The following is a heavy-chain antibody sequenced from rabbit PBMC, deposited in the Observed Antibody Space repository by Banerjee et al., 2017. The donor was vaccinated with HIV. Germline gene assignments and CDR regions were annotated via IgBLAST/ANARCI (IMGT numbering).Heavy chain of an antibody. CDR2: IWTGSTDST. J-gene: IGHJ6*01. CDR3: ARGDDSSGWGLYF. D-gene: IGHD4-1*01. V-gene: IGHV1S40*01. Sequence: QSLEESGGGLVQPGGSLTLTCKASGFDFSSGYDMCWVRQAPGKGLEWIACIWTGSTDSTFYASWAKGRFTISRTSSTTVTLQVTSLTAADTATYFCARGDDSSGWGLYFWGPGTLVTVS. CDR1: GFDFSSGYD.